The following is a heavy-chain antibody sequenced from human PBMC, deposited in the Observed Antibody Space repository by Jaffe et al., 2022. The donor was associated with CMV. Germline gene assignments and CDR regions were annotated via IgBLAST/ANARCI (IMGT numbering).Heavy chain of an antibody. CDR1: GGSISSYY. J-gene: IGHJ3*02. CDR3: ARVRFSRGNDDAFDI. Sequence: QVQLQESGPGLVKPSETLSLTCTVSGGSISSYYWSWIRQPPGKGLEWIGYIYYSGSTNYNPSLKSRVTISVDTSKNQFSLKLSSVTAADTAVYYCARVRFSRGNDDAFDIWGQGTMVTVSS. D-gene: IGHD1-1*01. CDR2: IYYSGST. V-gene: IGHV4-59*01.